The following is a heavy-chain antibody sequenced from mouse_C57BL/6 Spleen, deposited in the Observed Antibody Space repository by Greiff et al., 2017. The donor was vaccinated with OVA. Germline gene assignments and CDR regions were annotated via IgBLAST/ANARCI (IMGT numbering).Heavy chain of an antibody. Sequence: EVKLVESGGGLVQPGGSLSLSCAASGFTFTDYYMSWVRQPPGKALEWLGYIRNKANGYTTEYSASVKGRFTISSDNSQSILYLQMNALSAEVSATYYCARYAYGPFAYWGQGTLVTVSA. V-gene: IGHV7-3*01. CDR1: GFTFTDYY. D-gene: IGHD1-1*02. CDR3: ARYAYGPFAY. CDR2: IRNKANGYTT. J-gene: IGHJ3*01.